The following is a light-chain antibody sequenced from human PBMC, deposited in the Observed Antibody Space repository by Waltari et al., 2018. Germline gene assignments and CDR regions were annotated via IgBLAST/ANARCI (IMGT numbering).Light chain of an antibody. Sequence: EIVMTQSPDTLSVAPGERVTLSCRASQSVPTNLAWYQQKPGQPPRLLIYVASTRATGVPARFSGSGSGTEFTLTISSLESEDFAVYHCQQYSNWPYTFGQGTKLEIK. CDR1: QSVPTN. J-gene: IGKJ2*01. V-gene: IGKV3-15*01. CDR3: QQYSNWPYT. CDR2: VAS.